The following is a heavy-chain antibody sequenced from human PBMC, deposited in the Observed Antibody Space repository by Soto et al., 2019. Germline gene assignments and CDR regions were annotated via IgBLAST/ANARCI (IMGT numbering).Heavy chain of an antibody. D-gene: IGHD3-10*01. J-gene: IGHJ4*02. CDR2: INPNSGGT. CDR3: ARDREYYGSGSYYDY. Sequence: ASVKVSCKASGYTFTVYYMHCVLQSPLQGLEWMGWINPNSGGTNYAQKFQGRVTMTRDTSISTAYMELSRLRSDDTAVYYCARDREYYGSGSYYDYWGQGTLVTVSS. CDR1: GYTFTVYY. V-gene: IGHV1-2*02.